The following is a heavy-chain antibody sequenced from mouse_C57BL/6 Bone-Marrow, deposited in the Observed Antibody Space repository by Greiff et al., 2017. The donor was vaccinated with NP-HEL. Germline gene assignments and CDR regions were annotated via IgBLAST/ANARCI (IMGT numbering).Heavy chain of an antibody. J-gene: IGHJ3*01. CDR1: GFTFSDYG. V-gene: IGHV5-15*01. CDR3: ARQGQLRLGFAY. D-gene: IGHD3-2*02. Sequence: EVQGVESGGGLVQPGGSLKLSCAASGFTFSDYGMAWVRQAPRKGPEWVAFISNLAYSIYYADTVTGRFTISRENAKNTLYLEMSSLRSEDTAMYYCARQGQLRLGFAYWGQGTLVTVSA. CDR2: ISNLAYSI.